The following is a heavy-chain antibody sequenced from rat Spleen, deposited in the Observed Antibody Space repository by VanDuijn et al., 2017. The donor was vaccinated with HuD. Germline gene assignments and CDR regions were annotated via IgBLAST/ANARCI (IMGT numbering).Heavy chain of an antibody. J-gene: IGHJ2*01. CDR2: VSTRGDIT. CDR1: GFVFSFFP. D-gene: IGHD1-12*01. CDR3: TLGSHYFDVTYYYEY. V-gene: IGHV5-46*01. Sequence: EVRLVESGGGLVQPGRSMQLSCAASGFVFSFFPMAWVRQAPTRGLEWVATVSTRGDITYYRDSVKGRFTVSRDDAQSTLYLQMESLRSEDTATYFCTLGSHYFDVTYYYEYWGQGVMVTVSS.